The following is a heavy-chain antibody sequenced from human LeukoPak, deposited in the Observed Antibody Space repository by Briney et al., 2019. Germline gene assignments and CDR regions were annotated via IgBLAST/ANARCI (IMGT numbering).Heavy chain of an antibody. D-gene: IGHD3-22*01. J-gene: IGHJ4*02. Sequence: ASVKVSCKVSGYTLTELSMHWVRQAPGKGLEWMGGFDPEDGETIYAQKFQGRVTMTEDTSTDTAYMELSSLRSEDTAVYYCATHHYYDFYFDYRGQGTLVTVSS. V-gene: IGHV1-24*01. CDR3: ATHHYYDFYFDY. CDR2: FDPEDGET. CDR1: GYTLTELS.